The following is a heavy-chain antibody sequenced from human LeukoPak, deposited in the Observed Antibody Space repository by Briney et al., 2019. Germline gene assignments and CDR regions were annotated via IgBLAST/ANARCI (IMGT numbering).Heavy chain of an antibody. CDR1: GGSFSGHY. J-gene: IGHJ4*02. Sequence: PSEILSLTCAVYGGSFSGHYWTWIRQPPGKGLEWIGEINHSGSTNYNPSLKSRVTISVDTSKNQFSLKLSSVTAADTAVYYCARVNYDFWSGYSYYFDYWGQGTLVTVSS. D-gene: IGHD3-3*01. V-gene: IGHV4-34*01. CDR3: ARVNYDFWSGYSYYFDY. CDR2: INHSGST.